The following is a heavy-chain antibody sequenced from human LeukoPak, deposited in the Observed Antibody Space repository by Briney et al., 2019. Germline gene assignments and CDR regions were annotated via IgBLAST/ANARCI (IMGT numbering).Heavy chain of an antibody. Sequence: GGSLRLSCAASGFTFSSYGMHWVRQAPGKGLEWVAVISYDGSNKYYADSVKGRFTISRDNSKNTLYLQMNSLRAEDTAVYYCAKVGLYQRNPSYYYYYYMDVWGKGTTVTVSS. D-gene: IGHD2-2*01. CDR2: ISYDGSNK. J-gene: IGHJ6*03. CDR1: GFTFSSYG. V-gene: IGHV3-30*18. CDR3: AKVGLYQRNPSYYYYYYMDV.